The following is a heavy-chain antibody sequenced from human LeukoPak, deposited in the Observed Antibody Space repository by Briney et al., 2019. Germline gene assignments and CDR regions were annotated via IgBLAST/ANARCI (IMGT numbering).Heavy chain of an antibody. CDR1: GGSISSYY. J-gene: IGHJ2*01. D-gene: IGHD6-13*01. V-gene: IGHV4-59*01. Sequence: PSETLSLTCTVSGGSISSYYWSWIRQPPGKGLEWIGYIYYSGSTNYNPSLKSRVTISVDTSKNQFSLKLSSVTAADTAVYYCARGRVGSSWSDWYFDLWGRGTLVTVSS. CDR2: IYYSGST. CDR3: ARGRVGSSWSDWYFDL.